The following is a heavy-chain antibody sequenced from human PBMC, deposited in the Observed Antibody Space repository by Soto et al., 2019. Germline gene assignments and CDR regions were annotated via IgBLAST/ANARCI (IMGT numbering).Heavy chain of an antibody. Sequence: SGGGLVQTSGSLRIACVASGFTFSDYYISCVRQAPGKGLEWVSYISSSGNTIYYADSVKGRFTISRDNAKNSVYLQMNSLRAEDTALYFCAKMSSENYYDPVFSWGQGTLVTVS. CDR3: AKMSSENYYDPVFS. D-gene: IGHD3-22*01. CDR2: ISSSGNTI. J-gene: IGHJ4*02. CDR1: GFTFSDYY. V-gene: IGHV3-11*01.